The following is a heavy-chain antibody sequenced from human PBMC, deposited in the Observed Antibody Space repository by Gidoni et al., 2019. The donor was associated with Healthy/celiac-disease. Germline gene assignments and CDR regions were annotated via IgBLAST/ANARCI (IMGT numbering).Heavy chain of an antibody. Sequence: QVQLVESGGGVVQPGRSLRLSCAASGFTFSSYGMHWVRQAPGKGLEWVAVLSYDGSNKYYADSVKGRFTISRDNSKNTLYLQMNSLRAEDTAVYYCAKDQTPGRWLQYTLDYWGQGTLVTVSS. V-gene: IGHV3-30*18. CDR2: LSYDGSNK. CDR1: GFTFSSYG. CDR3: AKDQTPGRWLQYTLDY. J-gene: IGHJ4*02. D-gene: IGHD3-10*01.